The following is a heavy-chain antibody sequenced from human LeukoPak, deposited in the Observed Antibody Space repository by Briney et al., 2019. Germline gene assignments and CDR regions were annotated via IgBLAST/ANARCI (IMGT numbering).Heavy chain of an antibody. Sequence: GGTLRLSCAASGFTFSDYYMSWIRQAPGKGLEWLSSISGSGDSTSYADSVEGRFTISRDNSKNTVYLQMNNLRAEDTAVYFCAKLYCSSTTCYRKFSDYWGQGILVTVSS. V-gene: IGHV3-23*01. CDR1: GFTFSDYY. J-gene: IGHJ4*02. CDR2: ISGSGDST. CDR3: AKLYCSSTTCYRKFSDY. D-gene: IGHD2-2*01.